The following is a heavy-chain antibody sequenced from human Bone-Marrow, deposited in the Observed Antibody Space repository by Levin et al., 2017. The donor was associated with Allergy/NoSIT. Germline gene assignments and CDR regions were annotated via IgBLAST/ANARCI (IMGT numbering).Heavy chain of an antibody. V-gene: IGHV3-49*04. CDR1: GFGFVDYT. CDR3: TRDAVRGDYGYFDL. D-gene: IGHD4-17*01. Sequence: PGGSLRLSCAASGFGFVDYTMTWVRQAPGKGLEFVGLIKSRDYGGTPEYAASVKGRFSISRDDSKSIAYLQMNSLKNEDTGVYFCTRDAVRGDYGYFDLWGRGTVVTVSS. J-gene: IGHJ2*01. CDR2: IKSRDYGGTP.